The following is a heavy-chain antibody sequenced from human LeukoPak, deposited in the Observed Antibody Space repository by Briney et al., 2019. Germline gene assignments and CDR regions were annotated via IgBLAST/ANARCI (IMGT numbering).Heavy chain of an antibody. Sequence: GGSLRLSCAASGFIFRNYWMSWVRQAPGKGLEWVANIKEGGSEKYYVESVKGRFTISRDNAKNSLYLQMSSLRAEDTAVYYCARGVIIRGRLDPWGQGTLVIVSS. J-gene: IGHJ5*02. CDR3: ARGVIIRGRLDP. CDR1: GFIFRNYW. CDR2: IKEGGSEK. D-gene: IGHD3-10*01. V-gene: IGHV3-7*01.